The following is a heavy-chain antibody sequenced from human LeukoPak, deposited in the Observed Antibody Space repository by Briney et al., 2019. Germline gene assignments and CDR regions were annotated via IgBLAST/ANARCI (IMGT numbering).Heavy chain of an antibody. D-gene: IGHD6-13*01. CDR2: IWYDGSNK. Sequence: GGSLRLSCAASGFTFSSYGMHRVRQAPGKGLEWVAVIWYDGSNKYYADSVKGRFTISRDNSKNTLYLQMNSLRAEDRAVYYCATAPYSSSWYDYYYGMDVWGKGTTVTVSS. CDR3: ATAPYSSSWYDYYYGMDV. V-gene: IGHV3-33*01. CDR1: GFTFSSYG. J-gene: IGHJ6*04.